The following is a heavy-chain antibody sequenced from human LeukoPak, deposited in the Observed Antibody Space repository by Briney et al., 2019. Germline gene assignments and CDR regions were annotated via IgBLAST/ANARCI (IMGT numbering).Heavy chain of an antibody. J-gene: IGHJ6*02. CDR1: GGSISSYY. V-gene: IGHV4-59*04. Sequence: PSETLSLTCTVSGGSISSYYWSWIRQPPGKGLEWIGSIYYSGSTYYNPSLKSRVTISVDTSKNQFSLKLSSVTAADTAVYYCARRSGSGAYYYYYGMDVWGQGTTVTVSS. CDR3: ARRSGSGAYYYYYGMDV. CDR2: IYYSGST. D-gene: IGHD3-10*01.